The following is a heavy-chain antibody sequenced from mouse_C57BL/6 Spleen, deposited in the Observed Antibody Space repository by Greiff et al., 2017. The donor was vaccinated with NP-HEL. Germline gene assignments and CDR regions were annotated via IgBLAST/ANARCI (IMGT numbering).Heavy chain of an antibody. J-gene: IGHJ1*03. V-gene: IGHV1-55*01. D-gene: IGHD1-1*01. CDR1: GYTFTSYW. CDR2: IYPGSGST. CDR3: GRGTTEVPDWYFDV. Sequence: QVQLQQSGAELVKPGASVKMSCKASGYTFTSYWITWVKQRPGQGLEWIGDIYPGSGSTNYNEKFKSKATLTVDTSSSTAYMQLRSLTSEDSAVYYCGRGTTEVPDWYFDVWGTGTTVTVSA.